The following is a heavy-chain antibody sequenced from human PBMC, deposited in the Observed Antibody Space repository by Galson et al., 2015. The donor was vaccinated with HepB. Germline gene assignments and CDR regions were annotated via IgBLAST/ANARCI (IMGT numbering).Heavy chain of an antibody. J-gene: IGHJ3*02. Sequence: SLRLSCAASGFTFSNAWMSWVRQAPGKGLEWVGRIKSKTDGGTTDYAAPVKGRFTISRDDSKNTLYLQMNSLKTEDTAVYYCTTGSPRGYSYGTDAFDIWGQGTMVTVSS. V-gene: IGHV3-15*01. D-gene: IGHD5-18*01. CDR3: TTGSPRGYSYGTDAFDI. CDR1: GFTFSNAW. CDR2: IKSKTDGGTT.